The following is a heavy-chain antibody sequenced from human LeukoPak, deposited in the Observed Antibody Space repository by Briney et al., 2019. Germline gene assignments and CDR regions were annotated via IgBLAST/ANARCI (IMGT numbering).Heavy chain of an antibody. V-gene: IGHV4-39*01. CDR1: GGSISSSSYY. D-gene: IGHD2-15*01. CDR2: IYYSGST. Sequence: SETLSLTCTVSGGSISSSSYYWGWIRQPPGKGLEWIGSIYYSGSTYYNPSLKSRVTISVYTSKNQFSLKLSSVTAADTAVYYCARQLHIVVVVAAWFDPWGQGTLVTVSS. CDR3: ARQLHIVVVVAAWFDP. J-gene: IGHJ5*02.